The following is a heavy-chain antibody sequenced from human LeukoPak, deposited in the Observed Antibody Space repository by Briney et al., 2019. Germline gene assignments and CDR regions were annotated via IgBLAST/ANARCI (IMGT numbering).Heavy chain of an antibody. D-gene: IGHD3-3*01. V-gene: IGHV5-51*01. Sequence: GESLKISCKGSGYSFTNYWIGWVRQMPGKGLESMGITYPGDSDTRYSPSFQGQVTSSADKSISTAYLQWSSLKASDTAVYYCARRKDYDFWSSYYYFDYWGQGTLVTVSS. J-gene: IGHJ4*02. CDR3: ARRKDYDFWSSYYYFDY. CDR1: GYSFTNYW. CDR2: TYPGDSDT.